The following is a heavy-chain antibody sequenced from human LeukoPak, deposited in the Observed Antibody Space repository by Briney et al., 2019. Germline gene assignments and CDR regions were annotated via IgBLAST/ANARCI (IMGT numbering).Heavy chain of an antibody. J-gene: IGHJ4*02. CDR1: GGSISSGDYY. D-gene: IGHD6-19*01. CDR3: AGGQWLVVMS. CDR2: IYYSGST. Sequence: SETLSLTCTVSGGSISSGDYYWRWIRQPPGKGLEWIGYIYYSGSTYYNPSLKSRVTISVDTSKNQFSLKLSSVTAADTAVYYCAGGQWLVVMSWGQGTLVTVSS. V-gene: IGHV4-30-4*01.